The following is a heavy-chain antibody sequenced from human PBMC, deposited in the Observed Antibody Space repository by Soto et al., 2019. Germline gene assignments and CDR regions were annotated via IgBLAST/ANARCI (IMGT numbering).Heavy chain of an antibody. Sequence: SEILSLTCTVSGGSISSGDYYWSWIRQPPGKGLEWIGYIYYSGSTYYNPSLKSRVTISVETSKNQFSLKLSSVTAADTAVYYCARFSLAVGATQFDYWGQGTLVTVSS. D-gene: IGHD1-26*01. CDR2: IYYSGST. CDR1: GGSISSGDYY. J-gene: IGHJ4*02. CDR3: ARFSLAVGATQFDY. V-gene: IGHV4-30-4*01.